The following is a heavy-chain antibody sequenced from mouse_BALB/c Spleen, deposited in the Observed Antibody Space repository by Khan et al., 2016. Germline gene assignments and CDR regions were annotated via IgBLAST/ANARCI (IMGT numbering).Heavy chain of an antibody. CDR3: ARDGYDGWFAY. D-gene: IGHD2-2*01. Sequence: EVQLQESGPGLVKPSQSLSLTCSVTGYSITSGYFWNWIRQFPGNKLEWMGYISYGGYIDYNPSLKNRISITRDTSKNQFFLRLNSVTTEDTATFFCARDGYDGWFAYWGQGTLVTVSA. J-gene: IGHJ3*01. V-gene: IGHV3-6*02. CDR2: ISYGGYI. CDR1: GYSITSGYF.